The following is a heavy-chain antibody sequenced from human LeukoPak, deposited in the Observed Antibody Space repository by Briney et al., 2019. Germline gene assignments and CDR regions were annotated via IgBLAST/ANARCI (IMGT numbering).Heavy chain of an antibody. CDR2: INQDRSVT. CDR3: ARIGYSSSSVDY. J-gene: IGHJ4*02. V-gene: IGHV3-7*01. D-gene: IGHD6-6*01. Sequence: GGSLRLSCAASGFTFSRYWMSWVRQAPGKGLQWMANINQDRSVTYYVDSVRGRFTISRDNAKNSVYLQVHSLRDEDTAVFYCARIGYSSSSVDYWGQGTLVTVSS. CDR1: GFTFSRYW.